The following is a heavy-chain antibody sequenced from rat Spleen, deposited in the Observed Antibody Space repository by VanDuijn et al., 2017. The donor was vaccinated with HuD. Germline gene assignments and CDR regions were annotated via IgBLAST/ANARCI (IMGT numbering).Heavy chain of an antibody. V-gene: IGHV5-25*01. J-gene: IGHJ2*01. CDR2: ITTGGDHT. CDR1: GLTFSHYY. CDR3: ARHVDY. Sequence: EVQLVESGGGLVQPGRSMKLSCAASGLTFSHYYMAWVRQAPTKDLEWVASITTGGDHTYYRDSVRGRFTISRDNAKNTLYLQMDSLRSDDTATYYCARHVDYWGQGVMVTVSS.